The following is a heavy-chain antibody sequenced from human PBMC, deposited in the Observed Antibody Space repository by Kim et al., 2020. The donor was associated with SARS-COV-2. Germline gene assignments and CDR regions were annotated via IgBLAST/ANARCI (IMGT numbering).Heavy chain of an antibody. J-gene: IGHJ4*02. CDR3: ARGDCSSSSCYYFDS. V-gene: IGHV3-30*07. Sequence: SVKGPFTITRDNSQHMLYLQMDSLKAEDTAVYYCARGDCSSSSCYYFDSWGQGALVTVSS. D-gene: IGHD2-15*01.